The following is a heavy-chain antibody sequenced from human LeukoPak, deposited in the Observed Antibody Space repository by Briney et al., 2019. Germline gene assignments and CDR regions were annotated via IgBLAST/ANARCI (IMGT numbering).Heavy chain of an antibody. D-gene: IGHD2-2*01. V-gene: IGHV1-69*05. CDR2: IIPIFDTP. CDR1: GGTFSNYA. J-gene: IGHJ3*02. CDR3: ASQWSHLGSSSYSLDAFDI. Sequence: SVKVSCKTSGGTFSNYAISWVRQAPGQGLEWMGVIIPIFDTPNYAQKWQGRVTITTDESTSTAYMELRSLRSEDTAVYYCASQWSHLGSSSYSLDAFDIWGQGTLVTVSS.